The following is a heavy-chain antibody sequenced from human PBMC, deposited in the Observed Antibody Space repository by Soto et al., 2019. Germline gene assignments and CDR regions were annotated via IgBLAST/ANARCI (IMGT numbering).Heavy chain of an antibody. CDR2: INPSGGST. D-gene: IGHD4-17*01. CDR3: ARVKGYDYGDYSMGMDV. J-gene: IGHJ6*02. CDR1: GYTFTSYY. V-gene: IGHV1-46*01. Sequence: ASVKVSCKASGYTFTSYYMHWVRQAPGQGLEWMGIINPSGGSTSYAQKFQGRVTVTRDTSTSTVYMELSSLRSEDTAVYYCARVKGYDYGDYSMGMDVWGQGTTVTVSS.